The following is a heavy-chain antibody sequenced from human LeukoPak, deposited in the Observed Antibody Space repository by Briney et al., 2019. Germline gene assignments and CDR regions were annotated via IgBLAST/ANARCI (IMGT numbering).Heavy chain of an antibody. D-gene: IGHD3-10*01. J-gene: IGHJ3*02. CDR3: ARDRGTHAFDI. CDR2: IYSGGST. V-gene: IGHV3-53*01. CDR1: GFPFSSYD. Sequence: GGSLRLSCAASGFPFSSYDMSWVRQAPGKGLEWVSVIYSGGSTYYADSVKGRFTISRDNSKNTLYLQMNSLRAEDTAVYYCARDRGTHAFDIWGQGTMVTVSS.